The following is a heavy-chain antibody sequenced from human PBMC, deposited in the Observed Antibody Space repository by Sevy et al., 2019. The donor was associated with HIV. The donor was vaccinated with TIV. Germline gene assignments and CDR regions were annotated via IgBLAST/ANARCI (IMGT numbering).Heavy chain of an antibody. CDR3: ARSLYYYGSGSEDALDI. CDR1: GFTFSDYG. Sequence: GGSLRLSCAASGFTFSDYGMHWVRQAPGKGLEWVAAIWYDGSNKYYADSVKGRFTVSRDNSKNTLYLQMISLRAEDTAVYYCARSLYYYGSGSEDALDIWGQGTMVTVSS. CDR2: IWYDGSNK. D-gene: IGHD3-10*01. J-gene: IGHJ3*02. V-gene: IGHV3-33*01.